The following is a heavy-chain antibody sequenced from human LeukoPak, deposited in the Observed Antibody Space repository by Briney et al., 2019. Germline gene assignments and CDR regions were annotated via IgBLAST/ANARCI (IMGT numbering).Heavy chain of an antibody. D-gene: IGHD5-24*01. CDR3: ARDGYNWADL. Sequence: PGGSLRLSCAASGFTFDYFAMGWVRQTPGKGLEWIAYISRISTAIQYADSVKGRFTISRDNGENSLFLQMNSLRVEDTALYYCARDGYNWADLRGQGTLVTVSS. J-gene: IGHJ5*02. CDR2: ISRISTAI. V-gene: IGHV3-48*01. CDR1: GFTFDYFA.